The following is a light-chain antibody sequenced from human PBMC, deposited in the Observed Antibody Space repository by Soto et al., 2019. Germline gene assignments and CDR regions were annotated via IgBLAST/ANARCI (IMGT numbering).Light chain of an antibody. CDR1: QSITNC. V-gene: IGKV1-5*03. J-gene: IGKJ2*01. CDR2: DAS. Sequence: DIQMTQSPSTLSASVGDRVTITCRASQSITNCLAWYQQKPGKAPKLLIFDASSLRSGVPSRFSGSGSGTEFTFTISSLQPEDFATYYCQQHNPYSPYTFGQGTMLEIK. CDR3: QQHNPYSPYT.